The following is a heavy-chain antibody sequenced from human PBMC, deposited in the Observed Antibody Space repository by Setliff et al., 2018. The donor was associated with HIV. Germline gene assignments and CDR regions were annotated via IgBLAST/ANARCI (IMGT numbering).Heavy chain of an antibody. CDR3: ARSRVAARMDS. CDR2: ISPSDGIT. Sequence: ASVKVSCKASGNSFISHYIHWVRQVPGQGLGWMGIISPSDGITVYTQKFQGRVTMTRDTSTSIVYMELSSLRSEDTAVYYCARSRVAARMDSWGQGTLVTVSS. J-gene: IGHJ4*02. D-gene: IGHD6-6*01. CDR1: GNSFISHY. V-gene: IGHV1-46*01.